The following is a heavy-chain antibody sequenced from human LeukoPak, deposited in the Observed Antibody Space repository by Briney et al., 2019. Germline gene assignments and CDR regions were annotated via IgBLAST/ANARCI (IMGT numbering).Heavy chain of an antibody. CDR3: ARDPPVAGTS. CDR2: IYASGNT. J-gene: IGHJ4*02. CDR1: GGSFSSACYY. V-gene: IGHV4-61*01. D-gene: IGHD6-19*01. Sequence: SETLSLTCTVSGGSFSSACYYWTWIRQPPGKGLEWIGYIYASGNTNYNPSLKSRVTISVDTSKNQFSLKLSSVTAADTAVYYCARDPPVAGTSWGQGTLVTVSS.